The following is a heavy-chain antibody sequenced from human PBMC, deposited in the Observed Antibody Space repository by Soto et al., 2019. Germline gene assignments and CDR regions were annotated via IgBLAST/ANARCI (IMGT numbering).Heavy chain of an antibody. CDR1: EFTFSSDA. CDR3: AKDWDGSGRYRFYYYYGMDV. CDR2: ISGSGGST. D-gene: IGHD6-19*01. V-gene: IGHV3-23*01. J-gene: IGHJ6*02. Sequence: GGSLRLSCAASEFTFSSDAMSWVRQAPGKGLEWVSAISGSGGSTYYADSVKGRFTISRDNSKHTLYLQMNSLRAEDTAVYYCAKDWDGSGRYRFYYYYGMDVWGQGTTVTVS.